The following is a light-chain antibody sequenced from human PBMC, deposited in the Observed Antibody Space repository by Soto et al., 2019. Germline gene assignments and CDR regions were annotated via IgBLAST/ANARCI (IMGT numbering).Light chain of an antibody. CDR2: DVV. CDR3: SSYTSTMTNV. Sequence: QSVLTQPASVSGSPGQSITISCTGTSSDVGGFNSVSWYQLRPGTAPKLILYDVVDRPSGVSYRFSGSKSGNTASLTISGLQAADEADYFCSSYTSTMTNVFGSGTKFTVL. CDR1: SSDVGGFNS. J-gene: IGLJ1*01. V-gene: IGLV2-14*03.